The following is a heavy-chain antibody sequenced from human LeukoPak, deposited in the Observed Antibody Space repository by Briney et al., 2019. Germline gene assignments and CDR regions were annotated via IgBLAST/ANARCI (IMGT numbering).Heavy chain of an antibody. Sequence: GGSLTLSRAPSGLTFSSYAMSWVRPPPAKGREWVSAISRSGGSTYNEDSAKGRFTISRDNSKNTLYLQMSSLRAEDTAVYYCAKAPVGYYYDSSGERYIDYWGQGTLVTVSS. CDR3: AKAPVGYYYDSSGERYIDY. J-gene: IGHJ4*02. CDR1: GLTFSSYA. V-gene: IGHV3-23*01. CDR2: ISRSGGST. D-gene: IGHD3-22*01.